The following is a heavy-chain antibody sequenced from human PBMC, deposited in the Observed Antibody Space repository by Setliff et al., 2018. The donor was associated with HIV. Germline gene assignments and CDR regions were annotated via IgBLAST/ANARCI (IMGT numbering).Heavy chain of an antibody. J-gene: IGHJ6*03. CDR2: IIPILGVA. CDR3: VRGVQSPPHYSYYYMDV. D-gene: IGHD3-3*01. CDR1: RSTFNSRT. V-gene: IGHV1-69*02. Sequence: SVKVSCKASRSTFNSRTINWVRQAPGQGLDWMGRIIPILGVANYAQRFQGKVTITADNSTSTAYMELTSLRFDDTAMYYCVRGVQSPPHYSYYYMDVWGEGTMVTVSS.